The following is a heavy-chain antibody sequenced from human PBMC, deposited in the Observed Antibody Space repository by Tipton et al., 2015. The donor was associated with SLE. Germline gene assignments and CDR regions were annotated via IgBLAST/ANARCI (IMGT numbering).Heavy chain of an antibody. D-gene: IGHD2/OR15-2a*01. CDR2: IYYSGST. Sequence: TLSLTCTVSGGSISSYYWSWIRQPPGKGLEWIGYIYYSGSTSYNPSLKSRVTISVDTSKNQLSLKLSSVTAADTAVYYCARHSSTTLYHDAFDIWGQGTMVTVSS. V-gene: IGHV4-59*08. CDR1: GGSISSYY. J-gene: IGHJ3*02. CDR3: ARHSSTTLYHDAFDI.